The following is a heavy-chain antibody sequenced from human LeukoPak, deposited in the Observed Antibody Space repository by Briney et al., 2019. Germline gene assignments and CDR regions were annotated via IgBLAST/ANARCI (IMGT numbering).Heavy chain of an antibody. D-gene: IGHD1-26*01. V-gene: IGHV3-7*03. CDR1: GFTFRTSW. CDR2: INPDGSKK. CDR3: ARDRAYSAFDY. J-gene: IGHJ4*02. Sequence: PGGSLRLSCTVSGFTFRTSWMTWVRQAPGRGLERVAIINPDGSKKYYLEPLKGRITISRDNAENSVHLQMNSLKAEDTAIYYCARDRAYSAFDYWGQGTLVTVSS.